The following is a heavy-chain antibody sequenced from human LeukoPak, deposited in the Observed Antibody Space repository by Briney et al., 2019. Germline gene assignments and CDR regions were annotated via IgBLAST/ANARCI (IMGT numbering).Heavy chain of an antibody. D-gene: IGHD2-2*01. CDR3: ARVTSWNPSHYMDV. CDR1: GGSISSGSYY. CDR2: IYTSGST. J-gene: IGHJ6*03. Sequence: PSETLSLTCTVSGGSISSGSYYWSWIRQPAGKGLEWIGRIYTSGSTNYNPSLKSRVTMSVDTSKNQFSLKLSSVTAADTAVYYCARVTSWNPSHYMDVWGKGTTVTVSS. V-gene: IGHV4-61*02.